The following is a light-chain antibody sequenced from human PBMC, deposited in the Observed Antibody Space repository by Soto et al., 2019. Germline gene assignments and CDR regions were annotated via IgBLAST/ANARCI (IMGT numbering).Light chain of an antibody. J-gene: IGKJ1*01. Sequence: TQSPATLSLSPGERATLSCRASQSISSYLAWYQQKPGKAPKLLIYAASNLQSGVPSRFSGSGSGTDFTLTISSLQPEDFATYYCQQSYSTPPMTFGQGTKVDIK. V-gene: IGKV1-39*01. CDR1: QSISSY. CDR3: QQSYSTPPMT. CDR2: AAS.